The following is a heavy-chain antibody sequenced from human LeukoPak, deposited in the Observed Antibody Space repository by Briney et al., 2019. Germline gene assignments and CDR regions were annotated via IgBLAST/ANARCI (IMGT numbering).Heavy chain of an antibody. V-gene: IGHV3-21*01. Sequence: GGSLRLSCATSGFTFKNYAMNWVRQAPGKGLEWVSSISGSSSYIYYADSVKGRFTISRDNAKKSLYLQMNSLRVEDTAVYYCARDGEAYCSGGSCSYFDYWGQGTLVTVSS. J-gene: IGHJ4*02. D-gene: IGHD2-15*01. CDR3: ARDGEAYCSGGSCSYFDY. CDR2: ISGSSSYI. CDR1: GFTFKNYA.